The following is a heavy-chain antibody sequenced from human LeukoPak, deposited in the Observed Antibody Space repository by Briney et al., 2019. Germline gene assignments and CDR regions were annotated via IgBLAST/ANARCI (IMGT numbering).Heavy chain of an antibody. V-gene: IGHV4-59*01. J-gene: IGHJ6*02. CDR2: IYYSGST. Sequence: SETLSLTCTVSGGSISSYYWSWIRQPPGKGLEWIGYIYYSGSTNYNPSLKSRVAISVDTSKNQFSLKLSSVTAADTAVYYCARDCSGGSCYPTYGMDVWGQGTTVTVSS. D-gene: IGHD2-15*01. CDR1: GGSISSYY. CDR3: ARDCSGGSCYPTYGMDV.